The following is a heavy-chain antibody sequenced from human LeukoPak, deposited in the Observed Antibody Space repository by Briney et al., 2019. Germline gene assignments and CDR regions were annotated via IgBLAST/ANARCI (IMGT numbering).Heavy chain of an antibody. J-gene: IGHJ4*02. CDR3: ARQGGRYGKYDFDY. V-gene: IGHV4-59*08. D-gene: IGHD1-26*01. Sequence: PSETLSLTCTVSGGSISSYYWSWIRQPPGKGLEWIGYIYYSGSTNYNPSLKSRVTIPVDTSKNQFSLKLSSVTAADTAVYYCARQGGRYGKYDFDYWGQGTLVTVSS. CDR2: IYYSGST. CDR1: GGSISSYY.